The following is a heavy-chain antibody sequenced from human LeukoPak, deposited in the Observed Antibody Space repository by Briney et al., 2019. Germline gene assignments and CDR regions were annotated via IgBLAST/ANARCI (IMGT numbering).Heavy chain of an antibody. V-gene: IGHV3-30-3*01. D-gene: IGHD3-10*01. CDR3: ARDYYGSIDY. J-gene: IGHJ4*02. CDR2: MSYDGSDI. Sequence: PGGSLRLSCAASGFTFSRSAMHWVRQAPGKGLEWVAVMSYDGSDIHYPDSVKGRFTISRDNSINTLYLQMNSLRPEDTAVYFCARDYYGSIDYWGQGTLVTVSS. CDR1: GFTFSRSA.